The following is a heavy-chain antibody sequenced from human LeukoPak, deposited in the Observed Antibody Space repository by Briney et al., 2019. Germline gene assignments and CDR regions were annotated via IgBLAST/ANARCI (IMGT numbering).Heavy chain of an antibody. CDR2: ISSSSSYI. D-gene: IGHD7-27*01. CDR3: ARNNWGIDY. Sequence: PGGSLRLSCAASGFTFSNYGMNWVRQAPGKGLEWVSFISSSSSYINYGDSVKGRFTISRDNVKNMLYLQMNSLREDDTAVYYCARNNWGIDYWGQGTMVTVSS. CDR1: GFTFSNYG. V-gene: IGHV3-21*06. J-gene: IGHJ4*02.